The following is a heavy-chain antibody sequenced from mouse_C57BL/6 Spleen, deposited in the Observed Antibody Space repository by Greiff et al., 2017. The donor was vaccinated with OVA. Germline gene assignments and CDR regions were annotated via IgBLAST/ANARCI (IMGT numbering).Heavy chain of an antibody. Sequence: ESGPGLVKPSQSLSLTCSVTGYSITSGYYWNWIRQFPGNKLEWMGYISYDGSNNYNPSLKNRISITRDTSKNQFFLKLNSVTTEDTATYYCAREAQATRFAYWGQGTLVTVSA. CDR1: GYSITSGYY. CDR3: AREAQATRFAY. D-gene: IGHD3-2*02. CDR2: ISYDGSN. J-gene: IGHJ3*01. V-gene: IGHV3-6*01.